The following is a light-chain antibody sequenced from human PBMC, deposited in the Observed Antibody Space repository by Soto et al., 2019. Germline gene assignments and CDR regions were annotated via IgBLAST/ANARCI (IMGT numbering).Light chain of an antibody. Sequence: EIVMTQSPATLSVSPGERATLSCRATQSVGSNLAWYQQKPGQAPRLLIYGASTRATGIPARFSGSGSGTEFALTINSLQSEDFAVYYCQQYNDWSRTFGQGTKVEIK. CDR3: QQYNDWSRT. CDR1: QSVGSN. V-gene: IGKV3-15*01. J-gene: IGKJ1*01. CDR2: GAS.